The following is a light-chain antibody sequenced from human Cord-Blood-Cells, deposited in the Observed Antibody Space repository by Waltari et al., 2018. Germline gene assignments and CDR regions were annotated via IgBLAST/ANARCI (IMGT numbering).Light chain of an antibody. J-gene: IGKJ5*01. CDR1: QSVSSY. CDR3: QQRSNWPQIT. Sequence: EIVLTQSPATLSLSPGERATLSCRASQSVSSYLAWYQQKPGQAPRLLIYDASNRATGISARFSGSGSGTDFTLTISSREPEDFAVYYCQQRSNWPQITFGQGTRLEIK. CDR2: DAS. V-gene: IGKV3-11*01.